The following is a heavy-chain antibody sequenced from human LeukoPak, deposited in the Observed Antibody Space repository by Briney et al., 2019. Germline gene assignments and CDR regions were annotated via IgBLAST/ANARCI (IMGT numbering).Heavy chain of an antibody. J-gene: IGHJ5*02. D-gene: IGHD4/OR15-4a*01. Sequence: SETLSLTCTVSRGSISGYSWSWIRQSPGGGVEWIGYIYYSGDTAYNPSLRSRVTMSVDTSKNQFSLQLRSMTPADTAVYYCVRGPYGASISKWFDPWGQGTQVIVSP. CDR2: IYYSGDT. CDR3: VRGPYGASISKWFDP. CDR1: RGSISGYS. V-gene: IGHV4-59*01.